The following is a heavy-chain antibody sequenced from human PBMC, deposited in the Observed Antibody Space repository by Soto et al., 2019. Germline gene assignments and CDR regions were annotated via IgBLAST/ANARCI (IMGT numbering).Heavy chain of an antibody. J-gene: IGHJ4*02. Sequence: GASVKVSCKASGYTFTGYYMHWVRQAPGQGLEWMGWINPNSGGTNYAQKFQGRVTMTRDTSISTAYMELSRLRSDDTAVYYCARLSPYYDSSGSLDYWGQGTLVTVSS. V-gene: IGHV1-2*02. D-gene: IGHD3-22*01. CDR2: INPNSGGT. CDR1: GYTFTGYY. CDR3: ARLSPYYDSSGSLDY.